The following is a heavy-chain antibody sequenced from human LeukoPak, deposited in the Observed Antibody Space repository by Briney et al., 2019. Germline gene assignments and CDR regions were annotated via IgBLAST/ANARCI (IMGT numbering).Heavy chain of an antibody. V-gene: IGHV3-64*01. Sequence: PGGSLRLSCAASGFTFSSYAMHWVRQAPGKGLEYVSAISSNGGSTYYANSVKGRFTIYRDNSKKRLYIQMGRLRGEDMAVYYCARGVRLSSSSCYDPWGQGTLVTVSS. J-gene: IGHJ5*02. D-gene: IGHD2-2*01. CDR3: ARGVRLSSSSCYDP. CDR2: ISSNGGST. CDR1: GFTFSSYA.